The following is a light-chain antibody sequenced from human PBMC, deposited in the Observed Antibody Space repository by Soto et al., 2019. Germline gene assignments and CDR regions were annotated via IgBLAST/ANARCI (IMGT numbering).Light chain of an antibody. V-gene: IGKV3-11*01. J-gene: IGKJ3*01. CDR3: EKLRKWRPLFT. Sequence: EIVLTQSPATLSLSPGERATLSCRASQSVSSYLAWYQQKPGQAPRLLIYDASNRPTGIPARFSGSGSGTDFTLTITSLATEDFAVYYCEKLRKWRPLFTIGPRTKVDIK. CDR1: QSVSSY. CDR2: DAS.